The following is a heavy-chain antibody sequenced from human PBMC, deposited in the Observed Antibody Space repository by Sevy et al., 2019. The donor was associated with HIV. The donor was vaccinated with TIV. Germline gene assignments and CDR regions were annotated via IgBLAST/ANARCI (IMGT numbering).Heavy chain of an antibody. CDR2: FDPEDDET. CDR3: ARGGGNDWYYFDY. V-gene: IGHV1-24*01. Sequence: ASVKVSCKVSGYTLSQLSMHWVRLAPGKGLEWMGSFDPEDDETIYAQKFQGRVTITADESTKTAYMELSSLRSEDTAGYYCARGGGNDWYYFDYWGQETLVTVSS. CDR1: GYTLSQLS. J-gene: IGHJ4*02. D-gene: IGHD3-9*01.